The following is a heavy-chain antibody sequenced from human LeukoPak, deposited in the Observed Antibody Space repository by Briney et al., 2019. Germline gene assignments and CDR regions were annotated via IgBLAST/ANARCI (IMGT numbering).Heavy chain of an antibody. D-gene: IGHD1-1*01. V-gene: IGHV3-23*01. CDR3: ADGPRGSASYNYSLSHPACDS. CDR1: GFTFSNYA. Sequence: GGSLRPSCAASGFTFSNYAMSWVRQAPGKGLEWVSSIGDSGYRTFYADSVKGRFTISRDNSKNTLYLQMNSLRAEDTALYYCADGPRGSASYNYSLSHPACDSWGQGTLVIVSS. J-gene: IGHJ4*02. CDR2: IGDSGYRT.